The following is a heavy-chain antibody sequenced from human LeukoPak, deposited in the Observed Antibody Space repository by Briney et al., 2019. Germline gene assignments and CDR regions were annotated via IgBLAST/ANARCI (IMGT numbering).Heavy chain of an antibody. CDR2: INPNSGGT. CDR1: VYSFTDYY. J-gene: IGHJ4*02. Sequence: SVKVSCEASVYSFTDYYMHWVRQAPGRGLEWMGWINPNSGGTNFPQRFQGRVTMTRDTSISTAYMELGRLRSDDTAVYYCARDREGLAYFDFWGQGTLVTVSS. D-gene: IGHD3/OR15-3a*01. V-gene: IGHV1-2*02. CDR3: ARDREGLAYFDF.